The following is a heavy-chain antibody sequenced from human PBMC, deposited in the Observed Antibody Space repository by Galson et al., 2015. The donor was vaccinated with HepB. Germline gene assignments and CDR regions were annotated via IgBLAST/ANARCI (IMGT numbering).Heavy chain of an antibody. D-gene: IGHD3-3*01. V-gene: IGHV3-74*01. CDR2: INSDGSST. CDR1: GFTFSSYW. J-gene: IGHJ6*03. Sequence: SLRLSCAASGFTFSSYWMHWVRQAPGKGLVWVSRINSDGSSTSYADSVKGRFTISRDNAKNTLYLQMNSLRAEDTAVYYCARASTYDFWSGYYWGYYYYYYMDVWGKGTTVTVSS. CDR3: ARASTYDFWSGYYWGYYYYYYMDV.